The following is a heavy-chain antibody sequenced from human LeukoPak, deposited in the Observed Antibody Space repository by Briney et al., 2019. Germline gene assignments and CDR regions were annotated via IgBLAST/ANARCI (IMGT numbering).Heavy chain of an antibody. Sequence: PGGSLRLSCAASGFTFSAFEMNWVRQAPGKGLEWLSYISGSGGTTLYADSVKGRFTISRDNAKNSLYLQMNSLRVEDTAVYYCVRVYCSSTSSSDYFDYWGQGSLVTVSS. J-gene: IGHJ4*02. CDR3: VRVYCSSTSSSDYFDY. V-gene: IGHV3-48*03. D-gene: IGHD2-2*01. CDR2: ISGSGGTT. CDR1: GFTFSAFE.